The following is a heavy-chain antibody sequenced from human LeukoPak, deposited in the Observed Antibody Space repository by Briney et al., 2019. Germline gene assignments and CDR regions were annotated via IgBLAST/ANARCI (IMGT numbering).Heavy chain of an antibody. Sequence: GGSLRLSCAASGFTFSSYAMSWVRQAPGKGLEWVSAISGSGGSTYYADSVKGRFTISRDNSKNTLYLQMNSLRAEDTAVYYCAKAVRGIYYDSSGQFDYWGQGTLVTVSP. V-gene: IGHV3-23*01. CDR3: AKAVRGIYYDSSGQFDY. J-gene: IGHJ4*02. D-gene: IGHD3-22*01. CDR1: GFTFSSYA. CDR2: ISGSGGST.